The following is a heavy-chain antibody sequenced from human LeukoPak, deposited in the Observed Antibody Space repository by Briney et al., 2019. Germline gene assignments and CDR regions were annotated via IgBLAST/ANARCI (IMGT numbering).Heavy chain of an antibody. CDR1: GGSFSGYY. CDR3: ARGRGLGVAAAGKLYDY. CDR2: INHSGST. V-gene: IGHV4-34*01. D-gene: IGHD6-13*01. J-gene: IGHJ4*02. Sequence: SETLSLTCAVSGGSFSGYYWSWIRQPPGKGLEWIGEINHSGSTNYNPSLKSRVTISVDTSKNQFSLKLSSVTAADTAVYYCARGRGLGVAAAGKLYDYWGQGTLVTVSS.